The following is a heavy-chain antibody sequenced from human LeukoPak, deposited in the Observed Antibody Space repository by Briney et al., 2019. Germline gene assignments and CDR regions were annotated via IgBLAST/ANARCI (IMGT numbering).Heavy chain of an antibody. Sequence: GGSLRLSCAVSGFTFSSYGMHWVRQAPGKGLEWVAFIRYDGIKKDYADSVKGRFTISRDDSKNTPYLQMKSLRAEDTAVYHCAKTLLAGITIFGEDDAFDIWGQGTMVTVSS. CDR1: GFTFSSYG. CDR2: IRYDGIKK. V-gene: IGHV3-30*02. CDR3: AKTLLAGITIFGEDDAFDI. J-gene: IGHJ3*02. D-gene: IGHD3-3*01.